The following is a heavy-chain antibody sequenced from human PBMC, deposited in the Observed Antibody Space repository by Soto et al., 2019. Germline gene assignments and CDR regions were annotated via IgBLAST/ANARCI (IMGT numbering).Heavy chain of an antibody. V-gene: IGHV4-31*03. CDR2: IYYTGTT. CDR3: ARLSYYDSSDFYHFDS. CDR1: GGSISGGGYY. Sequence: QVQLLESGPGLVKPSQTLSLTCTVSGGSISGGGYYWSWIRQHPGKALEWIGYIYYTGTTYYNPSLKSRLTISVYTSKNQFFLKLSSVTAADTAFYYCARLSYYDSSDFYHFDSWGQGTLVTVSS. D-gene: IGHD3-22*01. J-gene: IGHJ4*02.